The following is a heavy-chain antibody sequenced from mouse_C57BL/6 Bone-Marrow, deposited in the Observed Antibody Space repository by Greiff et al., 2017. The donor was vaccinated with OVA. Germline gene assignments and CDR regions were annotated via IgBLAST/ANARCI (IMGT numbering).Heavy chain of an antibody. D-gene: IGHD1-1*01. CDR3: VITTVTLFDY. CDR2: IYPGDGDT. V-gene: IGHV1-82*01. Sequence: VQLQQSGPELVKPGASVKISCKASGYAFSSSWMNWVKQRPGKGLEWIGRIYPGDGDTNYNGKFKGKATLTADKTSSTAYMQLSSLTSEDSAVYFYVITTVTLFDYWGQGTTLTVSS. CDR1: GYAFSSSW. J-gene: IGHJ2*01.